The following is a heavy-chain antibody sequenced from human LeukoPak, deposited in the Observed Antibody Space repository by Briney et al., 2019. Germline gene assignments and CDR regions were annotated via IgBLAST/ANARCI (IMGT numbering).Heavy chain of an antibody. CDR3: ARIRYFNWLLMGIAVAGSFDY. CDR2: INHSGST. D-gene: IGHD3-9*01. Sequence: KPSETLSLTCAVYGGSFSGYYWSWIRQPPGKGLEWIGEINHSGSTNYNPSLKSRVTISVDTSKNQFSLKLSSVTAADTAVYYCARIRYFNWLLMGIAVAGSFDYWGQGTLVTVSS. J-gene: IGHJ4*02. V-gene: IGHV4-34*01. CDR1: GGSFSGYY.